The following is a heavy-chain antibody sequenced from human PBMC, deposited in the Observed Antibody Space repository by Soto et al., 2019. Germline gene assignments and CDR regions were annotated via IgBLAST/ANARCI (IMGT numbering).Heavy chain of an antibody. Sequence: QVQLQESGPGLVKPSQTLSLTCTVSGGSISSGGYYWSWIRQHPGKGLEWIGYIYYSGSTYYNPSLASRVTISVDTSKNQFSLKPSSVTAADTAVYCCARDGRDGGLPGSDWGQGTLVTVSS. CDR2: IYYSGST. D-gene: IGHD1-26*01. V-gene: IGHV4-31*03. J-gene: IGHJ4*02. CDR1: GGSISSGGYY. CDR3: ARDGRDGGLPGSD.